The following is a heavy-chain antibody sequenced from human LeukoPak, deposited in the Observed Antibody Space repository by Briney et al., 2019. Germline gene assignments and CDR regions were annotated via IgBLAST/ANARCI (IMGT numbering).Heavy chain of an antibody. J-gene: IGHJ6*03. D-gene: IGHD3-10*01. CDR2: IHYSGST. Sequence: AETRALSCTVSGRSISSYYWIWIRQPPGKGLEWIGYIHYSGSTNYNPSLRSRVTISVDTSKKQFSLKLSSVTAADTAVYYCTRDRDGSPYSYYIHASGGGPTVTVSS. CDR1: GRSISSYY. V-gene: IGHV4-59*01. CDR3: TRDRDGSPYSYYIHA.